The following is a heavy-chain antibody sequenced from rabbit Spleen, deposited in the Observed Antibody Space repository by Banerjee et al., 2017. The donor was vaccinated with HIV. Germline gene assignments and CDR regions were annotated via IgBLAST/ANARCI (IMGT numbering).Heavy chain of an antibody. CDR2: IELNSSGFT. J-gene: IGHJ4*01. CDR1: GFSFSSGYD. D-gene: IGHD1-1*01. CDR3: ARDLVAVIGWNFNL. V-gene: IGHV1S40*01. Sequence: VESGGDRVKPGASLTLTCTASGFSFSSGYDMCWVRQAPGKGLEWIGCIELNSSGFTYYATWAKGRFTCSKTSSTTVTLQMTRLTAADTATYFCARDLVAVIGWNFNLWGQGTLVTVS.